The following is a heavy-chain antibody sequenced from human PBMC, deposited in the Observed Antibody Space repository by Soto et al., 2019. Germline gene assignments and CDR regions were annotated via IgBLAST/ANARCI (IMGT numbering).Heavy chain of an antibody. CDR3: ARGPYDSSGYYLDY. CDR1: GGSISSSSYY. V-gene: IGHV4-39*07. Sequence: PSETLSLTCTVSGGSISSSSYYWGWIRQPPGKGLEWIGSIYYSGSTYYNPSLKSRVTISVDTSKNQFSLKLSSVTAADTAVYYCARGPYDSSGYYLDYWGQGTLVTVSA. D-gene: IGHD3-22*01. J-gene: IGHJ4*02. CDR2: IYYSGST.